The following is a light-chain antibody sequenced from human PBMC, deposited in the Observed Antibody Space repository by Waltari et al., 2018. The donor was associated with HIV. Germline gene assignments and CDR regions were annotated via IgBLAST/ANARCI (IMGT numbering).Light chain of an antibody. CDR1: SSNIGTNT. V-gene: IGLV1-44*01. CDR3: AVWDDSLSAWV. J-gene: IGLJ3*02. CDR2: SND. Sequence: QSVVTQPPSASGTPGQRVTISCSGSSSNIGTNTVNWYQHLPGTPPKLLIYSNDQRPSGVPDRFSGSKSGASASLAISGLQSDDEADYYCAVWDDSLSAWVLGGGTKLTVL.